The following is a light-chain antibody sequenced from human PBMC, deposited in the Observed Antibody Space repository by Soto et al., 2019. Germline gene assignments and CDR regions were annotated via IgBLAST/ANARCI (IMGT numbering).Light chain of an antibody. CDR1: SSNIGAGYY. V-gene: IGLV1-40*01. Sequence: QSVLTQPPSVSGAPGQRVTISCTGSSSNIGAGYYVQWYPQVPGTAPKLPIYSNHTRPSGVPDRFSGSKSGTSASLDIAGLQAEAEADYYCQAYGSSLRGVVFGGGTQLTVL. CDR2: SNH. CDR3: QAYGSSLRGVV. J-gene: IGLJ7*01.